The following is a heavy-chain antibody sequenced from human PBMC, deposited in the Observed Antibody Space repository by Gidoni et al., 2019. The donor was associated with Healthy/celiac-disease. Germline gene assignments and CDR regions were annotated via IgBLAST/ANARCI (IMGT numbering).Heavy chain of an antibody. CDR3: ARTPPLTIFGVVDYFDY. V-gene: IGHV3-48*03. CDR2: ISSSGSTI. J-gene: IGHJ4*02. Sequence: EVQLVESGGGLVQPGGSLRLSCAASGFTFSSYEMNWVRQAPGKGLEWVSYISSSGSTIYYADSVKGRFTISRDNAKNSLYLQMNSLRAEDTAVYYCARTPPLTIFGVVDYFDYWGQGTLVTVSS. D-gene: IGHD3-3*01. CDR1: GFTFSSYE.